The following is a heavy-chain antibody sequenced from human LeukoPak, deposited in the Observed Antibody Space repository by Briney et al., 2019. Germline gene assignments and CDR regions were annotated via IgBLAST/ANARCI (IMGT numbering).Heavy chain of an antibody. V-gene: IGHV3-21*01. CDR1: GFTFSSYS. CDR3: ARDINCYDFWSGYPSPDAFDI. Sequence: GGSLRLSCAASGFTFSSYSMNWVRQAPGKGLEWVSSISSSSSYIYYADSVKGRFTISRDNAKNSLYLQMNSLRAEDTAVYYCARDINCYDFWSGYPSPDAFDIWGQGTMVTVSS. J-gene: IGHJ3*02. CDR2: ISSSSSYI. D-gene: IGHD3-3*01.